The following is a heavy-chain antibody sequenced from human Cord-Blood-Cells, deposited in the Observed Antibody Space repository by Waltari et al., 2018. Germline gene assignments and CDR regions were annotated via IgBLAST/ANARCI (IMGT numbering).Heavy chain of an antibody. V-gene: IGHV3-15*01. D-gene: IGHD3-22*01. CDR1: GFTFSNAW. Sequence: EVQLVESGGGLVKPGGSLRLSCAASGFTFSNAWMSWVRQAPGKGLEWVGHIKSKTDGGTTDYAAPVKGRFTISRDDSKNTLYLQMNSLKTEDTAVYYCTASMIVVVMSPRIDYWGQGTLVTVSS. J-gene: IGHJ4*02. CDR3: TASMIVVVMSPRIDY. CDR2: IKSKTDGGTT.